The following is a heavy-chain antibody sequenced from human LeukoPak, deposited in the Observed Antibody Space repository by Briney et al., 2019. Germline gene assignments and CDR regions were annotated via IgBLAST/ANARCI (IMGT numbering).Heavy chain of an antibody. V-gene: IGHV3-21*01. CDR1: GFTFSSYS. CDR3: ARPSEEYYDFWSGYYTGMMGNDAFDI. D-gene: IGHD3-3*01. Sequence: PGGSLRLSCAASGFTFSSYSMNWVRQAPGKGLEWVSSISSSSSYIYYADSVKGRFTISRDNAKNSLYLQMNSLRAEDTAVYYCARPSEEYYDFWSGYYTGMMGNDAFDIWGQGTMVTVSS. CDR2: ISSSSSYI. J-gene: IGHJ3*02.